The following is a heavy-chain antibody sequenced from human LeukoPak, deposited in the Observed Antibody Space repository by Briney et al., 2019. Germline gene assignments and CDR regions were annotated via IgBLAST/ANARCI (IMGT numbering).Heavy chain of an antibody. CDR3: ARHVSSGGMEADY. CDR2: IYPGDSDT. CDR1: GYTFSSYW. V-gene: IGHV5-51*01. J-gene: IGHJ4*02. D-gene: IGHD6-25*01. Sequence: GKSLKISCKGSGYTFSSYWIGWVRQMPGKGLEWMGIIYPGDSDTRYSPSFQGQVTISADKSISTAYLQWSSLKASDTATYYCARHVSSGGMEADYWGQGTLVTVSS.